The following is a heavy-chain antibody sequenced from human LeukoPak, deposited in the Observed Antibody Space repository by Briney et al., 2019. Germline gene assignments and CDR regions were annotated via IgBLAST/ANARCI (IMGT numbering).Heavy chain of an antibody. CDR3: ARQYSHRNYDFWSGYLSGDPFDY. J-gene: IGHJ4*02. D-gene: IGHD3-3*01. CDR1: GYSISSGYY. V-gene: IGHV4-38-2*02. Sequence: ASETLSLTCTVSGYSISSGYYWGWIRQPPGKGLEWIGSIYHSGSTYYNPSLKSRVTISVDRSKNQFSLKLSSVTAADTAVYYCARQYSHRNYDFWSGYLSGDPFDYWGQGTLVTVSS. CDR2: IYHSGST.